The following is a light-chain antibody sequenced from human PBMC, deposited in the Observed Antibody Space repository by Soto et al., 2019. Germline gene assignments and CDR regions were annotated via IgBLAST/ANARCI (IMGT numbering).Light chain of an antibody. CDR2: DDN. Sequence: VLTQPPSVSATPGPKVTISCSGSSSNIGGNSVSWYQQLTGTSPKLLIYDDNKRPSGIPDRFSGSKSGTSATPGITGFQTGDEADYYCGSWDSSLSAYVFGTGTKVTVL. V-gene: IGLV1-51*01. CDR3: GSWDSSLSAYV. J-gene: IGLJ1*01. CDR1: SSNIGGNS.